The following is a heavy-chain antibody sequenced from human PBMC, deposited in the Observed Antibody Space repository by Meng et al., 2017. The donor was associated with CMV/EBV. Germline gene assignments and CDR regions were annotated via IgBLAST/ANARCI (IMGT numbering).Heavy chain of an antibody. D-gene: IGHD3-3*01. CDR1: GFTFDDYG. J-gene: IGHJ3*02. CDR3: ARATIFGVAPADAFDI. V-gene: IGHV3-20*04. Sequence: GESLKISCAASGFTFDDYGMSWVRQAPGKGLEWVSGINWNGGSTGYADSVKGRFTISRGNAKNSLYLQMNSLRAEDTALYYCARATIFGVAPADAFDIWGQGTMVTVSS. CDR2: INWNGGST.